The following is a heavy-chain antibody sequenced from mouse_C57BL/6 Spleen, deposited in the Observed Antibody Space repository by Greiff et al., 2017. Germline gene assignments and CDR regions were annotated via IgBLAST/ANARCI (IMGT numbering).Heavy chain of an antibody. J-gene: IGHJ1*03. D-gene: IGHD1-1*01. Sequence: QVQLQQSGAELVKPGASVKISCKASGYTFTDYYINWVKQRPGQGLEWIGKIGPGSGSTYYNEKFKGKATLTADNSSSTAYMQLSSLTSEDSAVYFCARSFITTVGQRHWYFDVWGTGTTVTVSS. V-gene: IGHV1-77*01. CDR1: GYTFTDYY. CDR2: IGPGSGST. CDR3: ARSFITTVGQRHWYFDV.